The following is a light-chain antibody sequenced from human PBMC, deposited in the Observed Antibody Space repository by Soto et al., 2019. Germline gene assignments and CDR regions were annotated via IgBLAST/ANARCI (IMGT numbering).Light chain of an antibody. J-gene: IGKJ4*01. CDR1: QSVTSNY. Sequence: EIVLPQSPGTLSLSPGERATLSCRASQSVTSNYLAWYQQKPGQAPRILLYGASSRAIGIPDRFSGSGSGTDFTLTISRLEPEDFAVYYCQQYDTSPPLTFGGGTKVEIK. CDR3: QQYDTSPPLT. CDR2: GAS. V-gene: IGKV3-20*01.